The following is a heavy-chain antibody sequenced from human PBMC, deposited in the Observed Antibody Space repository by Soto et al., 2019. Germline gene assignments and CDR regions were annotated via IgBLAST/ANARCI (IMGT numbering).Heavy chain of an antibody. Sequence: TSETLSLTCTVSGGSISSYYWSWIRQPPGKGLEWIGYIYYSGSTNYNPSLKSRVTISVDTSKNQFSLKLSSVTAADTAVYYCARTPEGAFDIWGQGTMVTVS. CDR3: ARTPEGAFDI. CDR2: IYYSGST. V-gene: IGHV4-59*01. CDR1: GGSISSYY. J-gene: IGHJ3*02.